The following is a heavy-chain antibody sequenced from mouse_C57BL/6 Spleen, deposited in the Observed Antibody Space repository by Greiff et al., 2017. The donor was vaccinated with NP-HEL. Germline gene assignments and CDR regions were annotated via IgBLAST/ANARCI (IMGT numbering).Heavy chain of an antibody. Sequence: EVHLVESEGGLVQPGSSMKLSCTASGFTFSDYYMAWVRQVPEKGLEWVANINYDGSSTYYLDSLKSRFIISRDNAKNILYLQMSSLKSEDTATYYCARSYYYGSSSHWYFDVWGTGTTVTVSS. CDR1: GFTFSDYY. CDR2: INYDGSST. J-gene: IGHJ1*03. D-gene: IGHD1-1*01. CDR3: ARSYYYGSSSHWYFDV. V-gene: IGHV5-16*01.